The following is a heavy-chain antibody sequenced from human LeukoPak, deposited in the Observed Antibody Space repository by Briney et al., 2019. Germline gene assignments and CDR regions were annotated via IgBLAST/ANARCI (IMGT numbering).Heavy chain of an antibody. V-gene: IGHV3-7*01. CDR1: GFTFSSYW. D-gene: IGHD3-3*01. J-gene: IGHJ6*02. Sequence: PGGSLRLSCAASGFTFSSYWMSWVRQAPGKGLEWVANIKQDGSEKYYVDSVKGRFTISRDNAKNSLYLQMNSLGAEDTAVYYCARVSPLYYDFWSGYYPYYGMDVWGQGTTVTVSS. CDR2: IKQDGSEK. CDR3: ARVSPLYYDFWSGYYPYYGMDV.